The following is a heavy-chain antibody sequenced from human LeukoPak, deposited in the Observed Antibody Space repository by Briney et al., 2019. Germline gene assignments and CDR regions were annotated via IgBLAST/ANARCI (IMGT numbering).Heavy chain of an antibody. CDR2: ISGSGGST. CDR3: AEGPPGVYDFWSGYYSAPFFDY. Sequence: GGSLRLSCAASGFTFSSYAMSWVRQAPGKGLEWVSAISGSGGSTYYADSVKGRFTISRDNSKNTLYLQMNSLRAEDTAVYYCAEGPPGVYDFWSGYYSAPFFDYWGQGTLVTVSS. CDR1: GFTFSSYA. D-gene: IGHD3-3*01. J-gene: IGHJ4*02. V-gene: IGHV3-23*01.